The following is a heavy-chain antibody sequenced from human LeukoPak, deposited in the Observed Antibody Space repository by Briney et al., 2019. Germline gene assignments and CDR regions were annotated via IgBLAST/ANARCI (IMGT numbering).Heavy chain of an antibody. CDR2: INAGNGNT. CDR1: GYTFTSYA. CDR3: AREYYFGSGSLQH. D-gene: IGHD3-10*01. Sequence: GASVKVSCKSSGYTFTSYAMHWVRQAPGQRLEWMGWINAGNGNTKYSQKFQDRVTITRDTSASTAYMELSSLTSEDTAVYYCAREYYFGSGSLQHWGQGTLVTVSS. J-gene: IGHJ1*01. V-gene: IGHV1-3*01.